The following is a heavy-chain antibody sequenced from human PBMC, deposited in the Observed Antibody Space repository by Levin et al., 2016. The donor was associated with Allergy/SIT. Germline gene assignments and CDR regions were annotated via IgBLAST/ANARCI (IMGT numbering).Heavy chain of an antibody. V-gene: IGHV4-59*01. CDR2: IYYSGST. CDR1: GGSISSYY. D-gene: IGHD6-13*01. Sequence: SETLSLTCTVSGGSISSYYWSWIRQPPGKGLEWIGYIYYSGSTNYNPSLKSRVTISVDTSKNQFSLKLSSVTAADTAVYYCARGGDSSSWYKYWYFDLWGRGTLVTVSS. J-gene: IGHJ2*01. CDR3: ARGGDSSSWYKYWYFDL.